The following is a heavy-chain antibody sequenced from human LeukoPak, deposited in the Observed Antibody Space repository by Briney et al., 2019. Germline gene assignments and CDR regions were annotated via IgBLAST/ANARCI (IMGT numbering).Heavy chain of an antibody. D-gene: IGHD6-13*01. V-gene: IGHV3-53*01. Sequence: PGGSLRLSCAASGFTVSGNYMSWVRQAPGMGLEWVSVIYISGNTYYADSVKGRFTISRDNSKNTVYLQMNSLRAEDTAVYYCARAFSSSSSTTWYHYFDYWGQGTLVTVSS. J-gene: IGHJ4*02. CDR2: IYISGNT. CDR1: GFTVSGNY. CDR3: ARAFSSSSSTTWYHYFDY.